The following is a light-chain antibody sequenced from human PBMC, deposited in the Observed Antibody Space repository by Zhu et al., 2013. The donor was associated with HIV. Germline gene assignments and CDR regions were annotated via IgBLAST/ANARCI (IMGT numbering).Light chain of an antibody. J-gene: IGLJ2*01. CDR2: AVN. Sequence: QSALTQPASVSGFPGQSITISCTGTSSDVGTYNVVSWYQQHPGDAPKLMIYAVNKRPSGISNRFSGSKSGNTASLTISGLQAEDEADYYCCSYAGRDTLIFGGGTKLTVL. CDR1: SSDVGTYNV. CDR3: CSYAGRDTLI. V-gene: IGLV2-23*02.